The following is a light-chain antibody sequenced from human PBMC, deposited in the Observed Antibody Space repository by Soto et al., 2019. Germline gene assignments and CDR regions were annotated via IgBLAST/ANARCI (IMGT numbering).Light chain of an antibody. CDR2: DTS. CDR1: QSVSRN. J-gene: IGKJ5*01. CDR3: QQYGSSPIT. V-gene: IGKV3-15*01. Sequence: EILMTQSPATVSVSPGERATLSCRASQSVSRNLAWYQHKPGQAPRLLIYDTSTRAADIPARFSGSGSGTDFTLTISRLEPEDFAVYYCQQYGSSPITFGQGTRLEIK.